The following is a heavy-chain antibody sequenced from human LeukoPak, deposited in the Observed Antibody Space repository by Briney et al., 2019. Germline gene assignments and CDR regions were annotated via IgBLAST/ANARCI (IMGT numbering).Heavy chain of an antibody. CDR3: ARGGDGNVDWYFDL. V-gene: IGHV4-59*01. CDR2: VYYSGST. Sequence: SETLSLTCTVSGGTMSTFYRSWIRQTPGKGLEWIGYVYYSGSTKYNPSLGSRVTMSIDTSKHQFSLKLSSVTTVDTAFYYCARGGDGNVDWYFDLWGRGTLVTVSS. J-gene: IGHJ2*01. CDR1: GGTMSTFY.